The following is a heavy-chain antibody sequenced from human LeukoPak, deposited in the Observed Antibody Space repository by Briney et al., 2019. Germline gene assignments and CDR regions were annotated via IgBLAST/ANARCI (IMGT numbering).Heavy chain of an antibody. Sequence: SETLSLTCTVSGGSISSYYWSWIRQPPGKGLEWIGYIYYSGSTNYNPSLKSRVTISVDTSKNQFSLKLSSVTAADTAVYYCARHDRGLVRASRFDYWGQGTLVTVSS. CDR1: GGSISSYY. CDR3: ARHDRGLVRASRFDY. J-gene: IGHJ4*02. V-gene: IGHV4-59*08. CDR2: IYYSGST. D-gene: IGHD1-26*01.